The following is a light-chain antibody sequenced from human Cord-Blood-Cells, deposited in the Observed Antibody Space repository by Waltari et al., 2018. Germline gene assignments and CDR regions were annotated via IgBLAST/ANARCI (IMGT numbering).Light chain of an antibody. V-gene: IGKV1-39*01. J-gene: IGKJ2*01. Sequence: DIQMTQSPSSLSASVGDRVTITCRGSQSIRSYLNWYQQKPGNAPKLLIYAESSLQSGVPSRFSGSGSGTDFTLTISSLQPEDVATYYCQQSYSTPPYTFGQGTKLEIK. CDR3: QQSYSTPPYT. CDR1: QSIRSY. CDR2: AES.